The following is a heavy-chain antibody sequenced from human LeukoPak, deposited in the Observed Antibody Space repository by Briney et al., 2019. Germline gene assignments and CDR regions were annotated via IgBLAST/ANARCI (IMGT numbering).Heavy chain of an antibody. J-gene: IGHJ4*02. CDR3: ARGDYGFDY. CDR2: INADEDRA. V-gene: IGHV3-74*01. D-gene: IGHD4-17*01. Sequence: PGGSLRLSCAASGFTFSDYWMHWVRQAPGKGLVWVSHINADEDRAAYADSVKGRFTISRDNARNTLYLQMNSLRDEDTAVYYCARGDYGFDYWGQGTLVTVSS. CDR1: GFTFSDYW.